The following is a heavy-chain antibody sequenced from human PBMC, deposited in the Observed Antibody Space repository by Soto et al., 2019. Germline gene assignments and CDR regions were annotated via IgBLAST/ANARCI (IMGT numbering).Heavy chain of an antibody. CDR2: ISASGGST. CDR1: GFNFTTYP. J-gene: IGHJ4*02. V-gene: IGHV3-23*01. D-gene: IGHD3-22*01. Sequence: EVQLLESGGGLAQPGGSLRLSCAASGFNFTTYPMNWVRQAPGKGLEWVSGISASGGSTYYADSVKGRFTISRDNSKNTLYLQMNSLRDDDTAVYYCAKVSTRSSGRTDYFDYWGQGTLVTVSS. CDR3: AKVSTRSSGRTDYFDY.